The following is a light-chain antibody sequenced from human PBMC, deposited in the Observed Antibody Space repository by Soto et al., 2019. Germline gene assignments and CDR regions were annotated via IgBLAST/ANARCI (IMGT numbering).Light chain of an antibody. V-gene: IGKV3-15*01. CDR2: GAS. J-gene: IGKJ1*01. CDR1: ESVRSN. Sequence: EIVLTQSPATLSVSPGETATLSCRASESVRSNLAWYQQKPGQAPRLLIYGASNRATGIPARFSGSGSGTEFTLTISSLQSEDFAVYYCQQYNKWPPRTFGQGTKVDIK. CDR3: QQYNKWPPRT.